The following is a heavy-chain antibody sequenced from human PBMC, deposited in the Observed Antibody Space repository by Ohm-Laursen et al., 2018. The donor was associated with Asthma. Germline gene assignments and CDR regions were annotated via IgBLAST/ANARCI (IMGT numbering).Heavy chain of an antibody. CDR1: GFSVSRHF. D-gene: IGHD5-12*01. CDR3: ARDSGYSGYALDAFDI. J-gene: IGHJ3*02. V-gene: IGHV3-53*01. CDR2: IYSGGST. Sequence: SLRLFCAASGFSVSRHFMNWIRQGPEKGLEWVSVIYSGGSTYYADSVKGRFTISRDNSKNTLYLQMNSLRAEDTAVYYCARDSGYSGYALDAFDIWGQGTMVTVSS.